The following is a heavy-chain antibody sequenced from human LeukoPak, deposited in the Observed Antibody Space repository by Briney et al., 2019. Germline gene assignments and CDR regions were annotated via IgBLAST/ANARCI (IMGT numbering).Heavy chain of an antibody. CDR3: ARGRHRSGTYPGRY. D-gene: IGHD3-3*01. Sequence: ASVKVSCKASGYTFTSYDINWLRQATGQGLEWMGWMNPNSGNTGYAQKFQGRVTITRNTSISTAYMELSSLRSEDTAVYYCARGRHRSGTYPGRYWGQGTLVTVSS. CDR1: GYTFTSYD. CDR2: MNPNSGNT. J-gene: IGHJ4*02. V-gene: IGHV1-8*01.